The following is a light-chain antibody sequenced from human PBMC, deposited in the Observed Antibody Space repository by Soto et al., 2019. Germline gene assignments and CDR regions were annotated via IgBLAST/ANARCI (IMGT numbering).Light chain of an antibody. Sequence: EIVMTQSPATLSVSPGERATLSCRASQSVSSNLAWYQQKPGQAPRLLIYGASTRATGIPARFSGRGSGTNLTLTISFLQSERFDVYYWLLYDNCWAVGQGTKV. V-gene: IGKV3-15*01. J-gene: IGKJ1*01. CDR1: QSVSSN. CDR3: LLYDNCWA. CDR2: GAS.